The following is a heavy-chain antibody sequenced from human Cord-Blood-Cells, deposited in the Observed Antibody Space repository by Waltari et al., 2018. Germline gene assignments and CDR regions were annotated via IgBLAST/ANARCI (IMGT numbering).Heavy chain of an antibody. V-gene: IGHV4-30-4*08. Sequence: QVQLQESGPGLVTPSQTLSLTCTVSGGSLSSGDYYWSWLRQPPGKGLEWIGYIYYSGSTYYNPSLKSRVTISVDTSKNQFSLKLSSVTAADTAVYYCARVGSLGYCSSTSCPPRGAFDIWGQGTMVTVSS. CDR2: IYYSGST. CDR1: GGSLSSGDYY. J-gene: IGHJ3*02. CDR3: ARVGSLGYCSSTSCPPRGAFDI. D-gene: IGHD2-2*01.